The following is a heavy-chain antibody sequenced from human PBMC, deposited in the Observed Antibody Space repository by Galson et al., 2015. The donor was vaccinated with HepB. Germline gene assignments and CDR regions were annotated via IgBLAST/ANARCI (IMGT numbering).Heavy chain of an antibody. J-gene: IGHJ2*01. CDR3: ARSGCCNRTTCATGCVGSAGYWFFDL. D-gene: IGHD2-2*03. Sequence: SLRLSCAASGPTFTSSTMHWVRQAPGRGLEWLAYISSNGATIYYADSVKGRVTISRDNGKNSVFLQLNSLRDDDSALYFCARSGCCNRTTCATGCVGSAGYWFFDLWGRGTPVTVSS. V-gene: IGHV3-48*02. CDR1: GPTFTSST. CDR2: ISSNGATI.